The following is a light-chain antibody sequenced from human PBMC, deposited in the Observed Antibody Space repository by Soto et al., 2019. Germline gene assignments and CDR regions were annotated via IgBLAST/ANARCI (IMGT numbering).Light chain of an antibody. CDR3: ATWDDSLNGPV. CDR2: RNN. J-gene: IGLJ3*02. Sequence: QSVLTQPPSASGTPGQRVTISCSGSSSNLGDNTVNWYQQLPGTAPKLLIYRNNRRPSEVPDRFSGSKSDTSASLAISGLQSDDEADYYCATWDDSLNGPVFGGGTKVTVL. V-gene: IGLV1-44*01. CDR1: SSNLGDNT.